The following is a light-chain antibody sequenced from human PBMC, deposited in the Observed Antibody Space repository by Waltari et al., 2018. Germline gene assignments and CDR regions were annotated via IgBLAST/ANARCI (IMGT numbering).Light chain of an antibody. J-gene: IGLJ1*01. CDR3: TAWDNNLSAYL. CDR1: RNNVGNQG. CDR2: RNN. Sequence: QAGLTQPPSVSKNLRQTATLTCTGNRNNVGNQGAAWLQQHQGHPPKLLPDRNNNRPSGISGRFSASRSGNTATLTITGLQPEDEAHYYCTAWDNNLSAYLFGTGTEVTVL. V-gene: IGLV10-54*04.